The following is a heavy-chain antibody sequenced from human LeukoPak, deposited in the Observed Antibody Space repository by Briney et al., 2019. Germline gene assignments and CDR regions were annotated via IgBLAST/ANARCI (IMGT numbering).Heavy chain of an antibody. CDR2: ISSSSSYI. Sequence: SGGSLRLSCAASGFTFSSYSMNWVRQAPGKGLEWVSSISSSSSYIYYADSVKGRFTISRDNAKNSLYLQMNSLRAEDTAVYYCARLGTAMVSNYWGQGTLVTVSS. J-gene: IGHJ4*02. V-gene: IGHV3-21*01. CDR1: GFTFSSYS. CDR3: ARLGTAMVSNY. D-gene: IGHD5-18*01.